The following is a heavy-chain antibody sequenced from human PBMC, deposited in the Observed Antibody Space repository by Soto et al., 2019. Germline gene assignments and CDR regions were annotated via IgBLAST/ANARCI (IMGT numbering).Heavy chain of an antibody. D-gene: IGHD4-17*01. CDR1: GYTFTSYA. J-gene: IGHJ4*02. CDR2: INAGNGNT. CDR3: ARPQRPGFYGDYGRKTFDY. V-gene: IGHV1-3*01. Sequence: ASVKVSCKASGYTFTSYAMHWVRQAPGQRLEWMGWINAGNGNTKYSQKFQGRVTITRDTSASTAYMELSSLRSEDTAVYYCARPQRPGFYGDYGRKTFDYWGQGTLVTVSS.